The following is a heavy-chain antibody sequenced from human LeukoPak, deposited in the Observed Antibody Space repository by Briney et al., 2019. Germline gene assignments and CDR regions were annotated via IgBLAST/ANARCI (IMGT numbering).Heavy chain of an antibody. Sequence: GESLKISCAASGFTFSSYWMHWVRQAPGKGLVWVSRINSDGSSTSYADSVKGRFTISRDNAKNTLYLQMNSLRAEDTAVYYCARAWELLPDFDYWGQGTLVTVSS. CDR3: ARAWELLPDFDY. CDR2: INSDGSST. CDR1: GFTFSSYW. J-gene: IGHJ4*02. V-gene: IGHV3-74*01. D-gene: IGHD1-26*01.